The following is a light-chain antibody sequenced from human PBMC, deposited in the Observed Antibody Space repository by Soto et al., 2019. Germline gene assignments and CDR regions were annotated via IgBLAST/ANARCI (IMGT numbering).Light chain of an antibody. CDR1: SSDVGGYNY. CDR3: SSYTSSSTL. CDR2: DVS. Sequence: QSALTQPASVSGSPGQSIPISCTGTSSDVGGYNYVSWYQQHPGKAPKLMIYDVSNRPSGVSNRFSGSKSGNTASLTISGLQAEDEADYYCSSYTSSSTLFGTGTKLTVL. V-gene: IGLV2-14*01. J-gene: IGLJ1*01.